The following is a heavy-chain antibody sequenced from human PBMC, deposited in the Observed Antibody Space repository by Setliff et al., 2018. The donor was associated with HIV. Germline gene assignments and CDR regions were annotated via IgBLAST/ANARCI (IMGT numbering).Heavy chain of an antibody. D-gene: IGHD1-26*01. Sequence: SETLSLTCAVSGGSTRSSNWWSWVRQPPGKGLERIGEIDNSGRTNYNPSLKSRVTISVDNSKNQFSLNLSSVTAADTAVYYCARELRYNIMGANGHYFDYSGQGIMVTVAS. CDR3: ARELRYNIMGANGHYFDY. V-gene: IGHV4-4*02. CDR2: IDNSGRT. CDR1: GGSTRSSNW. J-gene: IGHJ4*02.